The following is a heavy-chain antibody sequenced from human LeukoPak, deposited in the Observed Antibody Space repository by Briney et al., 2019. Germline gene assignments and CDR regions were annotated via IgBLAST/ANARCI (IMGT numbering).Heavy chain of an antibody. D-gene: IGHD3-9*01. Sequence: ASVKVSCKASGYTFTGYYMHWVRQAPGQGLEWMGWITPNSGGTNYAQKLQGRVTMTRDTSISTAYMELSRLRADDTAVYYCARDPTYDTLTGLYYYYMDVWGKGTTVTVSS. J-gene: IGHJ6*03. CDR2: ITPNSGGT. V-gene: IGHV1-2*02. CDR3: ARDPTYDTLTGLYYYYMDV. CDR1: GYTFTGYY.